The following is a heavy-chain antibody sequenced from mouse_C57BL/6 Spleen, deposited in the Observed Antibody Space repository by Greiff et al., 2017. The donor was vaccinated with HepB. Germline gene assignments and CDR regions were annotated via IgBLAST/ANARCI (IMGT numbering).Heavy chain of an antibody. CDR3: ARRDWGNLWYFDV. Sequence: DVMLVESGGGLVKPGGSLKLSCAASGFTFSDYGMHWVRQAPEKGLEWVAYISSGSSTIYYADTVKGRFTISRDNAKNTLFLQMTSLRSEDTAMCYCARRDWGNLWYFDVWGTGTTVTVSS. V-gene: IGHV5-17*01. J-gene: IGHJ1*03. CDR1: GFTFSDYG. D-gene: IGHD2-1*01. CDR2: ISSGSSTI.